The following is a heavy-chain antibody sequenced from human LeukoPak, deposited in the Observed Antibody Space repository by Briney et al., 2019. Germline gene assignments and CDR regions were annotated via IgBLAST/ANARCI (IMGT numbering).Heavy chain of an antibody. D-gene: IGHD5-12*01. Sequence: PGGSLRLSCAASGFTFGSAALTWVRQAPGKGLEWVSTITGSDDKTYYADSVKGRFTISRDFSRNTVGLQMNSLRIEDTAIYYCAKGPQLYSGYHPDYWGQGTLVTVSS. CDR3: AKGPQLYSGYHPDY. CDR1: GFTFGSAA. V-gene: IGHV3-23*01. J-gene: IGHJ4*02. CDR2: ITGSDDKT.